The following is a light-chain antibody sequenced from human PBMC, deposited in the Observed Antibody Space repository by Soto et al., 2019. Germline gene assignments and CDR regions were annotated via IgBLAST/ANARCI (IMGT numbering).Light chain of an antibody. CDR1: QSVSNNY. Sequence: EIVLPESAATLTLSPRERATISCRPSQSVSNNYLAWYQQKPGQAPRLLIYGASNRATGIPERFSGSGSGTDFTLTISRLEPEDFAVYYCQQYGSLGTFGQGTKVAI. V-gene: IGKV3-20*01. CDR2: GAS. J-gene: IGKJ1*01. CDR3: QQYGSLGT.